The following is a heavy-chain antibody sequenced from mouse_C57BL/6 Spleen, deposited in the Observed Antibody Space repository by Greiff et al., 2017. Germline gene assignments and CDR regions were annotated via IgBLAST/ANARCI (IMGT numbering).Heavy chain of an antibody. CDR3: ASTTVVATDWYFDV. J-gene: IGHJ1*03. D-gene: IGHD1-1*01. V-gene: IGHV1-22*01. CDR2: INPNNGGT. Sequence: VHVKQSGPELVKPGASVKMSCKASGYTFTDYNMHWVKQSHGKSLEWIGYINPNNGGTSYNQKFKGKATLTVNKSSSTAYMELRSLTSEDSAVYYCASTTVVATDWYFDVWGTGTTVTVSS. CDR1: GYTFTDYN.